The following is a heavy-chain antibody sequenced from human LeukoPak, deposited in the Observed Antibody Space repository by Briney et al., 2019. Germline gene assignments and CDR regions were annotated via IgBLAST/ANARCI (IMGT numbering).Heavy chain of an antibody. CDR1: GYTFTSYG. J-gene: IGHJ5*02. CDR2: ISAYNGNT. V-gene: IGHV1-18*01. CDR3: ARDESSGSYWFDP. D-gene: IGHD1-26*01. Sequence: ASVKVSCKASGYTFTSYGISWVRQAPGQGLEWMGWISAYNGNTNYAQKPRGRVTMTTDTSTSTAYMELRSLRSDDTAVYYCARDESSGSYWFDPWGQGTLVTVSS.